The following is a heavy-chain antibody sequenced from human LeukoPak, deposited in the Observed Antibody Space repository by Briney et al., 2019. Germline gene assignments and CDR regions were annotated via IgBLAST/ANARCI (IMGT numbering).Heavy chain of an antibody. CDR2: ISSSSTI. Sequence: GGSLRLSCAASGFTFSSYSMNWVRQAPGKGLEWVSYISSSSTIYYADSVKGRFTISRDNAKNSLYLQMNSLRAEDTAVYYCARDGYGFTDYWGQGTLVTVSS. CDR1: GFTFSSYS. CDR3: ARDGYGFTDY. D-gene: IGHD5-12*01. V-gene: IGHV3-48*01. J-gene: IGHJ4*02.